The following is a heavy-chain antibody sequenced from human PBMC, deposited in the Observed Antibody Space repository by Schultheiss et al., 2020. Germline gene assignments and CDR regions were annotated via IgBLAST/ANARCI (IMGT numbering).Heavy chain of an antibody. CDR2: INDSGST. CDR1: GGSFSGYY. V-gene: IGHV4-34*01. Sequence: SETLSLTCAVYGGSFSGYYWSWIRQPPGKGLEWIGEINDSGSTNHNPSLKSRVTISVDTSKNQFSLRLSSVTAADTALYYCASGRRYGGLDVWGQGTTVTVSS. D-gene: IGHD2-15*01. CDR3: ASGRRYGGLDV. J-gene: IGHJ6*02.